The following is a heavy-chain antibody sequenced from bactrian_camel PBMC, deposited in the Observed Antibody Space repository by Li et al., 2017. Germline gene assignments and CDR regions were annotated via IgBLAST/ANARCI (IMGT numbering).Heavy chain of an antibody. D-gene: IGHD1*01. CDR2: INSAGGTT. CDR3: VRDPLGTG. J-gene: IGHJ4*01. Sequence: QLVESGGGLVQPGGSLRLSCAASGFTFSNYWMYWVRQAPGKGLEWVSSINSAGGTTYYADSVKGRFTISRDNAKNTVYLQMISLKPEDTAVYYCVRDPLGTGWGQGTQVTVS. V-gene: IGHV3S25*01. CDR1: GFTFSNYW.